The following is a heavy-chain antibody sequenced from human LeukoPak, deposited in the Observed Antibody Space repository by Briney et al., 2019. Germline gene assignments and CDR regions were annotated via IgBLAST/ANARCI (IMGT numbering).Heavy chain of an antibody. J-gene: IGHJ6*03. D-gene: IGHD6-19*01. CDR2: IYYSGST. Sequence: PSETLSLTCTVSGGSISSYYWSWIRQPPGKGLEWIGSIYYSGSTYYNPSLKSRVTISLDTSKNQFSLRLSSLTAADTAVYYCARVSGQFYFYYYMDVWGKGTTVTISS. CDR1: GGSISSYY. V-gene: IGHV4-59*04. CDR3: ARVSGQFYFYYYMDV.